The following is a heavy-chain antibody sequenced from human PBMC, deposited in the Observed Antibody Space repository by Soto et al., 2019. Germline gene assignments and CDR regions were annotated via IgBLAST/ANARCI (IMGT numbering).Heavy chain of an antibody. Sequence: QAQLVESGGGVVLPGRSLRLSCVASGFDFNTYGMHWVRQAPGKGLEWVALIWYDGSNKEYEDSVKGRFTVSRDNSRNTVYLQMNGVRAEDTAVYYCARHFYPSGGDHGLDVWGQGTTVTVSS. V-gene: IGHV3-33*01. CDR1: GFDFNTYG. D-gene: IGHD6-19*01. CDR2: IWYDGSNK. CDR3: ARHFYPSGGDHGLDV. J-gene: IGHJ6*02.